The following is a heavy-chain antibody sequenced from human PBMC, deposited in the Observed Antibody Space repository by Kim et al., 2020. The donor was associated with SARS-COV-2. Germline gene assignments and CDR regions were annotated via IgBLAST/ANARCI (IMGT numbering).Heavy chain of an antibody. Sequence: GGSLRLSCAASGFTFSSYAMSWVRQAPGKGLEWVSAISGSGGSTYYADSVKGRFTISRDNSKNTLYLQMNSLRAEDTAVYYCAKGPVLRYFDWFLHAFDIWGQGTMVTVSS. CDR2: ISGSGGST. CDR1: GFTFSSYA. CDR3: AKGPVLRYFDWFLHAFDI. D-gene: IGHD3-9*01. V-gene: IGHV3-23*01. J-gene: IGHJ3*02.